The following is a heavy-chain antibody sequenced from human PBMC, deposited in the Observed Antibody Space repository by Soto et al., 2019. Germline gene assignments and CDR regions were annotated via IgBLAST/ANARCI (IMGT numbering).Heavy chain of an antibody. D-gene: IGHD2-2*01. CDR2: ISGASGNT. CDR3: AKDPVPQLLPSWWFDP. J-gene: IGHJ5*02. Sequence: PVESLRLSCAASGFAFGAYAMTWVRQAPGKGLKWVSVISGASGNTYYADSVKGRFTVSRDNSKKMLYLEMNSLRVEDTAIYYCAKDPVPQLLPSWWFDPWGQGTRVTVSS. V-gene: IGHV3-23*01. CDR1: GFAFGAYA.